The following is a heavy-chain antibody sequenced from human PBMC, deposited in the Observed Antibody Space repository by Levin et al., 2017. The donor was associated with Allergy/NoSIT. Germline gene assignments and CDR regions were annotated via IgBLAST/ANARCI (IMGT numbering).Heavy chain of an antibody. V-gene: IGHV3-30-3*01. CDR2: ISYDGSNK. J-gene: IGHJ4*02. Sequence: GGSLRLSCAASGFTFSSYAMHWVRQAPGKGLEWVAVISYDGSNKYYADSVKGRFTISRDNSKNTLYLQMNSLRAEDTAVYYCARDHAVTPRYGILPDYWGQGTLVTVSS. CDR3: ARDHAVTPRYGILPDY. D-gene: IGHD4-17*01. CDR1: GFTFSSYA.